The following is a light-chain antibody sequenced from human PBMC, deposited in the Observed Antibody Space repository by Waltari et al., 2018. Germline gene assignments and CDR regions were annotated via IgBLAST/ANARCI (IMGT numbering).Light chain of an antibody. J-gene: IGLJ1*01. Sequence: SYELTQPPSVSVSPGPTARITCSGDELPTQYTYWYRQRPGQAPVVVIFKDSQRASGIPERFSGSSSGTTGTLTITGVQAEDEADYYCQSADSSGAYVFGTGTKVTVL. V-gene: IGLV3-25*03. CDR3: QSADSSGAYV. CDR2: KDS. CDR1: ELPTQY.